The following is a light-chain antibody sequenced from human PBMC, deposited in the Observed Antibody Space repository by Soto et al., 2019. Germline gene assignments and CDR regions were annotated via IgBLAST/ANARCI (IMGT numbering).Light chain of an antibody. Sequence: ERVMAHSPATLSVSPGEIAALSCRAGQSVSSGLAWYQQKPGQTPRLLIYAASTRATGIPARFSGSGSGTEFTLTISSLQSEDFAVYYCQQYNNWPLTFGGGTKVDIK. CDR2: AAS. V-gene: IGKV3-15*01. CDR3: QQYNNWPLT. J-gene: IGKJ4*01. CDR1: QSVSSG.